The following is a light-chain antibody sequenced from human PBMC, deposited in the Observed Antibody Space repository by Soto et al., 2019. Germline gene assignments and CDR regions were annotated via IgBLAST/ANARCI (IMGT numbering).Light chain of an antibody. CDR1: QSVSSS. V-gene: IGKV3-11*01. Sequence: EIVLTQSPATLSLSPGERATLSCSASQSVSSSLAWYQQKPGQAPRLLIYDASNRATDIPARFRGSGSGTDFTLTINSLEPEDFAVYYCQQRSNWPRTFGQGTKLEIK. CDR3: QQRSNWPRT. J-gene: IGKJ2*01. CDR2: DAS.